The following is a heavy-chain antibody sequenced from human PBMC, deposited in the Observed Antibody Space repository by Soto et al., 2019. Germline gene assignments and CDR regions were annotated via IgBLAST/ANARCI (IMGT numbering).Heavy chain of an antibody. V-gene: IGHV5-51*01. J-gene: IGHJ4*02. D-gene: IGHD1-1*01. CDR1: GYNFATYW. CDR2: IYPHDSDT. Sequence: ESLKISCKGSGYNFATYWIGWVRQMPGKGLEWMGIIYPHDSDTRYSPSFQGQVTISADKSISTAYLQWSSLKASDTAVYYCARAGATGTKVPYFDYWGQGTLVTVSS. CDR3: ARAGATGTKVPYFDY.